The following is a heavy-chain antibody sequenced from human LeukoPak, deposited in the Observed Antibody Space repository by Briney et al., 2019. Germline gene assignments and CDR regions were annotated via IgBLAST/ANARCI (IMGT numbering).Heavy chain of an antibody. V-gene: IGHV3-48*01. J-gene: IGHJ3*02. D-gene: IGHD3-22*01. CDR1: GFSFSSYS. Sequence: GGSLRLSCAASGFSFSSYSMNWVRQAPGKGLEWVSYIISSSSTIYYADSVKGRFTISRDNAKNSLYLQMDSLRAEDTAVYYCARDAYYDSSGYYRIWGQGTMVTVSS. CDR2: IISSSSTI. CDR3: ARDAYYDSSGYYRI.